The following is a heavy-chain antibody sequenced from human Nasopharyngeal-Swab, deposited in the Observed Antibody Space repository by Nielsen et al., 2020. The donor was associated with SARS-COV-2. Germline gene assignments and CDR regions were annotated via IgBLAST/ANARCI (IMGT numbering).Heavy chain of an antibody. J-gene: IGHJ4*02. D-gene: IGHD4/OR15-4a*01. Sequence: GESLKISCKGSGYSFTNDWIGWVRQMPGKGLEWMGIIYPLDSDTIYSPSFQGQVTISANTSLSTASLQWSSLKASDTAIYYCARGATTGIDYWGQGTLVTVSS. V-gene: IGHV5-51*01. CDR3: ARGATTGIDY. CDR2: IYPLDSDT. CDR1: GYSFTNDW.